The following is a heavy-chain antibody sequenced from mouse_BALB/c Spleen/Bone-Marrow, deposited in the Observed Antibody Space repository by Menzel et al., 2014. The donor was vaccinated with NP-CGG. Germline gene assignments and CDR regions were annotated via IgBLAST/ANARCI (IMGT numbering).Heavy chain of an antibody. Sequence: EVNVVESGAELVKPGASVKLSCTASGFNIKDTYMHWVKQRPEQGLEWIGRIDPANGNTKYDPKFQGKVTITADTSSNTAFLQLSSLTIEDTAVYYCARWEYYARDYWGQGTSVTVSS. CDR1: GFNIKDTY. CDR3: ARWEYYARDY. CDR2: IDPANGNT. V-gene: IGHV14-3*02. J-gene: IGHJ4*01. D-gene: IGHD4-1*01.